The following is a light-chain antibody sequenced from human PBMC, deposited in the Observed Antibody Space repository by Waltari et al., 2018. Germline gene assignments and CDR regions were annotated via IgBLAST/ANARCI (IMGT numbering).Light chain of an antibody. CDR2: KVS. V-gene: IGKV2-30*01. CDR1: QGLVSSDGNTY. Sequence: DVAMTQSPLSLPVTLGKLASISCRSSQGLVSSDGNTYFNWVQQRPGQAPRRLLYKVSNRDSGVPDRFSGSGSGTDFTLRISRVEAEDVGVYYCMQGTHWPWTFGQGTKVEIK. J-gene: IGKJ1*01. CDR3: MQGTHWPWT.